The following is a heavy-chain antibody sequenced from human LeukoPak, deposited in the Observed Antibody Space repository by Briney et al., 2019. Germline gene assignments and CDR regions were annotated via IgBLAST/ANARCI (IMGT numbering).Heavy chain of an antibody. CDR1: GFTFSSYS. D-gene: IGHD2-15*01. Sequence: GGSLRLSCAVSGFTFSSYSMNWVRQAPGKGLEWVSSISSSSSYIYYADSVKGRFTISRDNAKNSLYLQMSSLRAEDTAVYYCARAEVVRSGLDYWGQGTLVTVSS. V-gene: IGHV3-21*01. CDR3: ARAEVVRSGLDY. J-gene: IGHJ4*02. CDR2: ISSSSSYI.